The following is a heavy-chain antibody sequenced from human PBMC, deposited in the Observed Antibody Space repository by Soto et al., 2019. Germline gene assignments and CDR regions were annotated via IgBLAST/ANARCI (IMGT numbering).Heavy chain of an antibody. Sequence: SETLSLTCSVSGVSMSGFYLSWIRQSPAQGLEWIGYIYDNGRPTSNPSVRSRVSISADMSKNQFFLNLTSVTAADTAVYYSATGGTTLRVVRNTWLDNWGPGKLVTASS. CDR2: IYDNGRP. V-gene: IGHV4-59*13. CDR3: ATGGTTLRVVRNTWLDN. D-gene: IGHD3-3*01. CDR1: GVSMSGFY. J-gene: IGHJ5*02.